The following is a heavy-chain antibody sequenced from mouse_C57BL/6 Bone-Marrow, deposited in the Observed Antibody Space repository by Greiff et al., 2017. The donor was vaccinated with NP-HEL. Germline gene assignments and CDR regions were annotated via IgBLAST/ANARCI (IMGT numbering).Heavy chain of an antibody. D-gene: IGHD1-1*01. CDR3: ARDGYYGSSYRYYYAMDY. Sequence: QVQLQQPGAELVKPGASVKLPCKASGYTFTSYWMHWVKQRPGQGLEWIGMIHPNSGSTNYNEKFKSKATLTVDKSSSTAYMQLSSLTSEDSAVYYCARDGYYGSSYRYYYAMDYWGQGTSVTVSS. CDR2: IHPNSGST. CDR1: GYTFTSYW. J-gene: IGHJ4*01. V-gene: IGHV1-64*01.